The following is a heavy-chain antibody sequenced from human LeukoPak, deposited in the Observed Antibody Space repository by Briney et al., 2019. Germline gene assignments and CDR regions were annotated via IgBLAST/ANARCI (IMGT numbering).Heavy chain of an antibody. D-gene: IGHD6-25*01. Sequence: SETLSLTCTVSGGSISTISSSTYSWGWIRQAPGKGLEWIGSLFYGENSHYNPSLKSRVTLSVDTSNNQFSLKLTSVTAAVAAVYFCARQLPTAAADTRGYFDYWGQGTVVTVSS. J-gene: IGHJ4*02. CDR1: GGSISTISSSTYS. CDR3: ARQLPTAAADTRGYFDY. V-gene: IGHV4-39*01. CDR2: LFYGENS.